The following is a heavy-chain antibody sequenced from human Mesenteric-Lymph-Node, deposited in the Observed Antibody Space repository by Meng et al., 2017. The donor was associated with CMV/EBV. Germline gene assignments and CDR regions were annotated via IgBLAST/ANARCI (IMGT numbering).Heavy chain of an antibody. D-gene: IGHD3-10*01. CDR3: ARGARKQNVLLWFGEYRGGFDY. V-gene: IGHV4-34*01. CDR1: GYY. Sequence: GYYCSGIPQPPGKGLEWIGETNHSGSTNYNPSLKSRVTISVDTSKNQFSLKLSSVTAADTAVYYCARGARKQNVLLWFGEYRGGFDYWGQGTLVTVSS. J-gene: IGHJ4*02. CDR2: TNHSGST.